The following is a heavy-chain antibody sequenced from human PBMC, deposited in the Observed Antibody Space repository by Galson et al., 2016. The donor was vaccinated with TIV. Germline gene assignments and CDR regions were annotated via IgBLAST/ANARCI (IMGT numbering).Heavy chain of an antibody. D-gene: IGHD2-2*01. CDR2: IWFDGSEK. CDR3: ARELRCDTTSCNSLFDY. J-gene: IGHJ4*02. Sequence: SLRLSCAASGFSFGTYGMHWVRQAPGKGLEWVAIIWFDGSEKYYADSVKGRFTISRDNSKKTLYLQLSSLRAEDTAVYYCARELRCDTTSCNSLFDYWGQGTLVTVS. CDR1: GFSFGTYG. V-gene: IGHV3-33*01.